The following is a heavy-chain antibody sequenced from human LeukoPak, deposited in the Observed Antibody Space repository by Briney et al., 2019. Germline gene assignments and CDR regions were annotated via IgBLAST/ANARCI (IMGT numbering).Heavy chain of an antibody. J-gene: IGHJ4*02. Sequence: GGSLRLSCAASGFTFSSYGMHWVRQAPGKGLEWVSYITGGSTTIYYADSVKGRFTISRDNAKNSLYLQMNSLRAEDTAVYYCARGYSTVTTFFDYWGQGTLVTVSS. CDR3: ARGYSTVTTFFDY. CDR1: GFTFSSYG. D-gene: IGHD4-17*01. V-gene: IGHV3-48*01. CDR2: ITGGSTTI.